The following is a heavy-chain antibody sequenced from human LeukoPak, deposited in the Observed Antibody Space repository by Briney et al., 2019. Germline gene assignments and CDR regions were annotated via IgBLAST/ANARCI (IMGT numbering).Heavy chain of an antibody. CDR1: GYTFTSYY. CDR3: ARDLSD. CDR2: INPSGVSI. J-gene: IGHJ4*02. V-gene: IGHV1-46*01. Sequence: ASVNVSCKASGYTFTSYYMHWVRQAPGEGLEWMGLINPSGVSIKYAQKFQGRVTMTSDTSTSTFYMERSSLRSEDTAMYYCARDLSDWGQGTLVTVSS.